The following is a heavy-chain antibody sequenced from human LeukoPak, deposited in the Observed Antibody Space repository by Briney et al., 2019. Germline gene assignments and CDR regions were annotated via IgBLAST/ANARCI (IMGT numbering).Heavy chain of an antibody. CDR3: AHKRGRYYGMDV. CDR2: IYSGGTP. CDR1: GFPVSSKY. D-gene: IGHD5-12*01. J-gene: IGHJ6*02. Sequence: GGSLSLFCAVSGFPVSSKYMRWVRQPRGRGVEGVLVIYSGGTPFYADPVRGRFTASRHNSKNTLYHQKNSLRVEDTAVYYCAHKRGRYYGMDVWGEGTTVTVSS. V-gene: IGHV3-66*01.